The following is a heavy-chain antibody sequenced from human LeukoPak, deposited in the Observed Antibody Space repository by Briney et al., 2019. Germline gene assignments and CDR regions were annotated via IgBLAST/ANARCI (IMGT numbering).Heavy chain of an antibody. CDR1: GFTFSSYS. CDR2: ISSSSSYI. CDR3: IRDKARDPYYYYYGMDV. Sequence: PGGSLRLSCAASGFTFSSYSMNWVRQAPGKGLEWVSSISSSSSYIYYADSVKGRFTISRDNAKNLLYLQMNSLRAEDTAVYYCIRDKARDPYYYYYGMDVWGQGTTVTVSS. D-gene: IGHD5-24*01. J-gene: IGHJ6*02. V-gene: IGHV3-21*01.